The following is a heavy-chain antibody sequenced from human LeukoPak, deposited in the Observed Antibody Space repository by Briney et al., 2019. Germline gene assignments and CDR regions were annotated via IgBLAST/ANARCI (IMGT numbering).Heavy chain of an antibody. CDR2: ISGSGGST. Sequence: GGSLRLSCAASGFTFSSYAMSWVRQAPGKGLEWVSAISGSGGSTYYADSAKGRFTISRDNFKNTLYLQMNSLRAEDTAVYYCAKDPYGDYVFFDYWGQGTLVTVSS. CDR1: GFTFSSYA. J-gene: IGHJ4*02. V-gene: IGHV3-23*01. CDR3: AKDPYGDYVFFDY. D-gene: IGHD4-17*01.